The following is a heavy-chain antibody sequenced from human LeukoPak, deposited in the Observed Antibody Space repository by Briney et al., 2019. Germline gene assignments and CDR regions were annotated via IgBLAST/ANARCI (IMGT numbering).Heavy chain of an antibody. CDR3: ARGSRIVVVVAAIRFDY. CDR2: INHSGST. V-gene: IGHV4-34*01. J-gene: IGHJ4*02. D-gene: IGHD2-15*01. Sequence: SETLSLTCAVYGGSFSGYYWSWIRQPPGKGLEWIGEINHSGSTNYNPSLKSRVTISVDTSKNQFSLKLSSVTAADTAMYYCARGSRIVVVVAAIRFDYWGQGTLVTVSS. CDR1: GGSFSGYY.